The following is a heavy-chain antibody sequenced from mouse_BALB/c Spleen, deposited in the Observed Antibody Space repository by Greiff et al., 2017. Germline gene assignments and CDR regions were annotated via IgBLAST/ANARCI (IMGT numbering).Heavy chain of an antibody. CDR2: ISYSGST. Sequence: DVKLVESGPSLVKPSQTLSLTCSVTGDSITSGYWNWIRKFPGNKLEYMGYISYSGSTYYNPSLKSRISITRDTSKNQYYLQLNSVTTEDTATYYCAREYDYDGGHAMDYWGQGTSVTVSS. D-gene: IGHD2-4*01. CDR3: AREYDYDGGHAMDY. V-gene: IGHV3-8*02. J-gene: IGHJ4*01. CDR1: GDSITSGY.